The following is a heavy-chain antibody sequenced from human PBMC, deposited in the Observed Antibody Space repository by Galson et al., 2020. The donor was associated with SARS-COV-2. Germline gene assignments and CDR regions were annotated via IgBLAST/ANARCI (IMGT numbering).Heavy chain of an antibody. V-gene: IGHV3-23*01. CDR3: AKDISHVLLWFGELLGFDY. Sequence: GGSLRLSCAASGFTFSSYAMSWVRQAPGKGLEWVSAISGSGGSTYYADSVKGRFTISRDNSKNTLYLQMNSLRAEDTAVYYCAKDISHVLLWFGELLGFDYWGQGTLVTVSS. D-gene: IGHD3-10*01. J-gene: IGHJ4*02. CDR1: GFTFSSYA. CDR2: ISGSGGST.